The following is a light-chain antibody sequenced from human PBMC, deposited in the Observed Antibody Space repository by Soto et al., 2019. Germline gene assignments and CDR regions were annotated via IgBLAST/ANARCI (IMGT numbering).Light chain of an antibody. V-gene: IGLV1-40*01. J-gene: IGLJ2*01. Sequence: QSVLTQPPSVSGAPGQRVTISCSGSSSNIGAGADVHCHQQLPGTAPKLLIYGNRNRPSGVPDRFSGSTSATSASLASAGLQAEDEADYYCQSYDRSLVVFGGGTKLTVL. CDR2: GNR. CDR3: QSYDRSLVV. CDR1: SSNIGAGAD.